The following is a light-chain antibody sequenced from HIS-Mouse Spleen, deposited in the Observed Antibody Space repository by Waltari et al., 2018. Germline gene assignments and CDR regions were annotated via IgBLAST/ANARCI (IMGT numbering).Light chain of an antibody. CDR1: SSDSGGDNY. J-gene: IGLJ2*01. V-gene: IGLV2-11*01. Sequence: QSALTQPRAVSGSPGHSVTIPFTGTSSDSGGDNYVSWYQQHPGKAPKLMIYDVSKRPSGVPDRFSGSKSGNTASLTISGLQAEDEADYYCCSYAGSYTLVFGGGTKLTVL. CDR2: DVS. CDR3: CSYAGSYTLV.